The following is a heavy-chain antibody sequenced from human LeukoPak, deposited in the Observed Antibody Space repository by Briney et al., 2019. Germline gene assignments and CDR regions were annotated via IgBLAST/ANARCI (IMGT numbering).Heavy chain of an antibody. V-gene: IGHV4-34*01. J-gene: IGHJ5*02. D-gene: IGHD2-2*01. Sequence: PSETLSLTCAVYGGSFSGYYWSWIRQPPGKGLEWIGEINHSGSTNYNPSLKSRVTISVDTSKNQFSLKLSSVTAADTAVYYCARGPFLGYCSSTSCYRFDPWGQGTLVTVSS. CDR2: INHSGST. CDR3: ARGPFLGYCSSTSCYRFDP. CDR1: GGSFSGYY.